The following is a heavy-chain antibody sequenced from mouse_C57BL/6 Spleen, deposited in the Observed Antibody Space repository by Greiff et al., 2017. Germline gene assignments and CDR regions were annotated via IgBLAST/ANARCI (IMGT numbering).Heavy chain of an antibody. J-gene: IGHJ2*01. CDR2: IDPNSGGT. CDR1: GYTFTSYW. D-gene: IGHD1-1*01. Sequence: QVQLKQPGAELVKPGASVKLSCKASGYTFTSYWMHWVKQRPGRGLEWIGRIDPNSGGTNYNEKFKSKATLTVDKPSSTAYMQLSSLTSEDAAVDYCAREDYGSSYYFDYWGQGTTLTVSS. V-gene: IGHV1-72*01. CDR3: AREDYGSSYYFDY.